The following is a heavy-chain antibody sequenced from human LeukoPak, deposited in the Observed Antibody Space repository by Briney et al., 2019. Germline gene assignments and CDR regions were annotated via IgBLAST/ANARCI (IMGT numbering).Heavy chain of an antibody. Sequence: GESLKISCKGSGYSFTSYWIGWVRQMPGKGLEWMGIIYPGDSDTRYSPSFQGQVTISADKSISTAYLQWSSLKASDTAMYYCARQMSSGWCSPYYYYGMDVWGQGTTVTVSS. CDR3: ARQMSSGWCSPYYYYGMDV. D-gene: IGHD6-19*01. V-gene: IGHV5-51*01. CDR2: IYPGDSDT. J-gene: IGHJ6*02. CDR1: GYSFTSYW.